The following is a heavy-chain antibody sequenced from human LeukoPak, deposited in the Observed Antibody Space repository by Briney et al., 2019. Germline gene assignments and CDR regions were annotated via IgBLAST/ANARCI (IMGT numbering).Heavy chain of an antibody. CDR2: ISGGGGST. CDR3: AKEYSGSYYVPGT. J-gene: IGHJ5*02. Sequence: GGSLRLSCAASGFTFTSYSMNWVRQAPGKGLEWVSTISGGGGSTYYADSVKGRFTISRDNSKNTLYPQVNSLRAEDTAVYYCAKEYSGSYYVPGTWGQGTLVTVSS. V-gene: IGHV3-23*01. CDR1: GFTFTSYS. D-gene: IGHD1-26*01.